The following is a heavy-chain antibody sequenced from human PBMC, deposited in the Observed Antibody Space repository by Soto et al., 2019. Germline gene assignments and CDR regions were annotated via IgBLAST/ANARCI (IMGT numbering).Heavy chain of an antibody. CDR3: AKVSAWWLLVEIGEFDY. CDR1: GFTFSSYG. D-gene: IGHD3-22*01. V-gene: IGHV3-30*18. J-gene: IGHJ4*02. Sequence: GGSLRLSCAASGFTFSSYGMHWVRQAPGKGLEWVAVISYDGSNKYYADSVKGRFTISRDNSKNTLYLQMNSLRAEDTAVYYCAKVSAWWLLVEIGEFDYWGQGTLVTVSS. CDR2: ISYDGSNK.